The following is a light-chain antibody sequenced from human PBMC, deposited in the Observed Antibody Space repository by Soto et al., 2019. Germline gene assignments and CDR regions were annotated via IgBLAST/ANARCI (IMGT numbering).Light chain of an antibody. CDR1: HSIGSW. J-gene: IGKJ2*01. CDR3: QQYDNNSGYT. V-gene: IGKV1-5*03. CDR2: KAS. Sequence: DIQMTQSPSTLSASVGDRVTITCRATHSIGSWLAWYQQKPGKAPKLLIYKASSLESGVPLRFSGSASGTEFTLTTSGLQPDHFATYYCQQYDNNSGYTFGQGTKLEMK.